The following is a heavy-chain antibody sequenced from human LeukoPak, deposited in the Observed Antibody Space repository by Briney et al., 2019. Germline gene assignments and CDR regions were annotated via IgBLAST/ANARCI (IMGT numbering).Heavy chain of an antibody. CDR3: ARVQDYGDYGALDY. Sequence: TSGGSLRLSCAASGFTFSSYSMNWVRQAPGKGLEWVSSISSSSSYIYYADSVKGRFTISRDNAKNSLYLQMNSLTAEDTAVYYCARVQDYGDYGALDYWGQGTLVTVSS. CDR2: ISSSSSYI. CDR1: GFTFSSYS. J-gene: IGHJ4*02. D-gene: IGHD4-17*01. V-gene: IGHV3-21*01.